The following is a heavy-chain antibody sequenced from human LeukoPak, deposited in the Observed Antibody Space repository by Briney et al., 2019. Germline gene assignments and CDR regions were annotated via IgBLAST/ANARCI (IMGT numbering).Heavy chain of an antibody. V-gene: IGHV4-59*01. CDR1: GGSISSYY. Sequence: SETLSLTCTVSGGSISSYYWSWIRQPPGKGLEWIGYIYYSGSTNYNPSLKSRVTISVDTSKNQFPLKLSSVTAADTAVYYCARVAAAGTSFDYWGQGTLVTVSS. CDR3: ARVAAAGTSFDY. J-gene: IGHJ4*02. D-gene: IGHD6-13*01. CDR2: IYYSGST.